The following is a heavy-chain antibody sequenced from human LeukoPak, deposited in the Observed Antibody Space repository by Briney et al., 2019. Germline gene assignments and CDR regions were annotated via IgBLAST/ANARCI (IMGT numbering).Heavy chain of an antibody. V-gene: IGHV3-7*01. CDR1: GFTFSSYW. D-gene: IGHD6-19*01. Sequence: GASLRLSCAASGFTFSSYWMSWVRQAPGKGLEWVANIKQDGSEKYYVDSVKSRFTISRDNAKNSLYLQMNSLRAEDTAVYYCARASGYSSGWRHYYYGMDVWGQGTTVTVSS. CDR3: ARASGYSSGWRHYYYGMDV. J-gene: IGHJ6*02. CDR2: IKQDGSEK.